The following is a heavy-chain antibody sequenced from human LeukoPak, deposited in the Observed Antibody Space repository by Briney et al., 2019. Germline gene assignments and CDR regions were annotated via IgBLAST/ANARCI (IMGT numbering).Heavy chain of an antibody. CDR2: INHSGST. CDR3: ARRPIVPTAVSDY. D-gene: IGHD2-2*01. CDR1: GGSFSGYY. J-gene: IGHJ4*01. Sequence: PSETLSLTCAVYGGSFSGYYWSWIRQPPGKGLEWIGEINHSGSTNYNPSLKSRVTISVDTSKNQFSLKLSSVTAADTAVYYCARRPIVPTAVSDYWGQGTLVTVSS. V-gene: IGHV4-34*01.